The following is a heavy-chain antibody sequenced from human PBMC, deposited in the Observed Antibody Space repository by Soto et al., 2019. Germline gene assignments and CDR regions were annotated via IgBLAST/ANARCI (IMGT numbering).Heavy chain of an antibody. J-gene: IGHJ4*02. Sequence: SETLSLTCAVYGGTFSGYYWSWIRQPPGKGLEWIGEINHSGSTNYNPSLKSRVTISVDTSKNQFSLKLSSVNAAYTAVYYCARGWPYSSSWYFDYWGQGTLVTV. CDR3: ARGWPYSSSWYFDY. D-gene: IGHD6-13*01. CDR1: GGTFSGYY. CDR2: INHSGST. V-gene: IGHV4-34*01.